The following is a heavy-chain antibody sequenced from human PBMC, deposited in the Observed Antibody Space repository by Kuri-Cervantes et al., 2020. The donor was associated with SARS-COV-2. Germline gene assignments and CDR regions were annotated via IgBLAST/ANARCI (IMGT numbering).Heavy chain of an antibody. CDR1: GGSISSSSYY. CDR2: IYYSGST. D-gene: IGHD2-2*02. CDR3: ASQAAKYCSSPRCYTGVFDY. Sequence: GSLRLSCTVSGGSISSSSYYWGWIRQPPGKGLEWIGSIYYSGSTYYNPSLKSRVTISVDTSKNQFSLKLSSVTAADTAVYYCASQAAKYCSSPRCYTGVFDYWGQGTLVTVSS. V-gene: IGHV4-39*07. J-gene: IGHJ4*02.